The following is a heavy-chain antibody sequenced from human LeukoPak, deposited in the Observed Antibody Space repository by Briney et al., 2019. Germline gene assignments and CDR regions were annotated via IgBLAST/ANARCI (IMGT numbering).Heavy chain of an antibody. CDR3: ASYSSSWYRDY. D-gene: IGHD6-13*01. CDR2: IYHSGST. CDR1: GGSISSSNW. Sequence: SGTLSLTCAVSGGSISSSNWWSWVRQPPGKGLEWIGEIYHSGSTNYNPSLESRVTISVDKSKNQFSLKLSSVTAADTAVYYCASYSSSWYRDYWGQGTLVTVSS. J-gene: IGHJ4*02. V-gene: IGHV4-4*02.